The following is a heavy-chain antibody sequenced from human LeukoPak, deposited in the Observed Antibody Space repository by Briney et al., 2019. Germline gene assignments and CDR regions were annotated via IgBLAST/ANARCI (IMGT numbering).Heavy chain of an antibody. CDR1: GGSISSYY. J-gene: IGHJ4*02. D-gene: IGHD3-22*01. CDR3: ARAGYYYDSSGYYTLGYFDY. Sequence: SETLSLTCTVSGGSISSYYWSWIRQPAGKGLEWIGRIYTSGSTNYNPSLKSRVTMSVDTSKNQFSLKLSSVTAADTAVYYCARAGYYYDSSGYYTLGYFDYWGQGTLVTVSS. V-gene: IGHV4-4*07. CDR2: IYTSGST.